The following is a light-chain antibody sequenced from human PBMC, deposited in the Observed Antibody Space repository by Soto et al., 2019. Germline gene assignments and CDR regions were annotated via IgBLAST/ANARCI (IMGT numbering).Light chain of an antibody. J-gene: IGKJ5*01. CDR3: QQYKDWPLIT. V-gene: IGKV3-15*01. Sequence: ETVMTPSPATLSVSPGERATLSCRASQSVSSNLAWYHQKPGQAPRLLIFGASTRATGIPIRFSGSGSGTEFTLTISSLQSEDFAVYYCQQYKDWPLITFGQGTRLEIK. CDR2: GAS. CDR1: QSVSSN.